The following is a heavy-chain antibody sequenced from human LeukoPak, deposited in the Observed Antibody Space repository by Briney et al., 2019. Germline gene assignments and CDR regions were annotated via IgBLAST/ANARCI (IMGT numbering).Heavy chain of an antibody. CDR2: ISAYNGNT. CDR3: ARSQNSYGSGDY. J-gene: IGHJ4*02. V-gene: IGHV1-18*01. D-gene: IGHD3-10*01. CDR1: GYTFTSYG. Sequence: ASVKVSCKASGYTFTSYGSSWVRQAPGQGLEWMGWISAYNGNTNYAQKLQGRVTMAPDTSTSTAYMELRSLRSDDTAVYYCARSQNSYGSGDYWSPGTLVTVSS.